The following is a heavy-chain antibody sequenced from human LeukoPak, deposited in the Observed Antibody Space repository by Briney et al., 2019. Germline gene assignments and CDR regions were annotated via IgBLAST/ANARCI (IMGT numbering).Heavy chain of an antibody. D-gene: IGHD2-21*02. Sequence: GASVKVSRKTSGYTFTNYAMNWVRQAPGQGLEWMGWINTNTGNPTYAQGFTGRYVFSLDTSVSTAYLQISSLKADDTAVYYCARGEAMAYCGGDCYSSNDYWGQGTLVTVSS. CDR2: INTNTGNP. CDR1: GYTFTNYA. J-gene: IGHJ4*02. CDR3: ARGEAMAYCGGDCYSSNDY. V-gene: IGHV7-4-1*02.